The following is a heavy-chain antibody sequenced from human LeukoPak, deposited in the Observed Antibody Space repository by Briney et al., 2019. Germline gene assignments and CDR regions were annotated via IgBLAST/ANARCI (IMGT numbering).Heavy chain of an antibody. CDR2: ISGSGGST. Sequence: PGGSLRLSCAASGFTFSGYAMSWVRQAPGKGLEWASAISGSGGSTYYADSVKGRFTISRDNSKNTLYLQMNSLRAGDTAVYYCAKSRDGYKNDAFDYWGQGTLVTVSS. D-gene: IGHD5-24*01. CDR1: GFTFSGYA. V-gene: IGHV3-23*01. CDR3: AKSRDGYKNDAFDY. J-gene: IGHJ4*02.